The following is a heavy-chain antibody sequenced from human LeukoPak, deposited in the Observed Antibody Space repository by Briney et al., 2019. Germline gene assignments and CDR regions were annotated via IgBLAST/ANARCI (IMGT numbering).Heavy chain of an antibody. Sequence: GASVKVSCKVSGYTLTELSMHWVRQAPGKGLEWMGGFDPEDGETIYAQKFQGRVTMTEDTSTDTAYMELSSLRSEDTAVYYCATAGISIAGATRSYYFDYWGQGTLVTVSS. CDR1: GYTLTELS. J-gene: IGHJ4*02. CDR2: FDPEDGET. V-gene: IGHV1-24*01. CDR3: ATAGISIAGATRSYYFDY. D-gene: IGHD1-26*01.